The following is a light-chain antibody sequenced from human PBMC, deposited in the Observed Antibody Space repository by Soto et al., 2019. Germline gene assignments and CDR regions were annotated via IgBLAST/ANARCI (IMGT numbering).Light chain of an antibody. V-gene: IGLV1-44*01. Sequence: QSVLTHPPSASGTPGQRVTISCYGSSSNIGSNTVNWYQRLPGTAPKLVIYSNNQRPSGVPDRFSGSKSGTSASLAISGLQSEDEADYYCVAWDDSLNGYVVFGGGTKVTVL. CDR3: VAWDDSLNGYVV. CDR1: SSNIGSNT. J-gene: IGLJ2*01. CDR2: SNN.